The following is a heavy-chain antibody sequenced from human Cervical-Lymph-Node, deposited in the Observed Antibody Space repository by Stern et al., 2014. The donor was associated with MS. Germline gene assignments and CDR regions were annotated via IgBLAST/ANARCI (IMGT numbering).Heavy chain of an antibody. V-gene: IGHV1-46*01. J-gene: IGHJ4*02. Sequence: QVQLVQSGAEVKKPGASVKISCKASGYTFTNYYMHWVRQAPGQGLEWMGIINPSGDSTSYAQKFEGRVTMTRDTSTSTVNMELSSLTSGDTAVYYCARLRGYNVLTGYLDYGGQGTLVTFSS. CDR2: INPSGDST. CDR1: GYTFTNYY. D-gene: IGHD3-9*01. CDR3: ARLRGYNVLTGYLDY.